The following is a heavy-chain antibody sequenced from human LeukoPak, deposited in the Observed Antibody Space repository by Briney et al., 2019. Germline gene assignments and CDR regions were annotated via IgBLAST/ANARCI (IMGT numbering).Heavy chain of an antibody. J-gene: IGHJ3*02. D-gene: IGHD2-15*01. Sequence: ASVKVSCKASGYTFISYDINWVRQATGQGLEWMGWMNPNSGNTGYAQRFQGRVTMTRNTSISPAYMELSSLRSDDTAVYYCARRTRELGYCSGGSCYHDSFDIWGQGTMVTVSS. CDR1: GYTFISYD. CDR3: ARRTRELGYCSGGSCYHDSFDI. CDR2: MNPNSGNT. V-gene: IGHV1-8*01.